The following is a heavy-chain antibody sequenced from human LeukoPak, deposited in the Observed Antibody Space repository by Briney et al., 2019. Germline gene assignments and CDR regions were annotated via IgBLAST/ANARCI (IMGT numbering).Heavy chain of an antibody. J-gene: IGHJ6*03. Sequence: KPSETLSLTCTVSGGSISSYYWSWIRQPPGKGLEWIGYIYTSGSTNYNPSLKSRVTISVDTSKNQFSLKLSSVTAADTAVYYCARVVHDYYYYYYMDVWGKGTTVTVSS. V-gene: IGHV4-4*09. D-gene: IGHD2-15*01. CDR1: GGSISSYY. CDR2: IYTSGST. CDR3: ARVVHDYYYYYYMDV.